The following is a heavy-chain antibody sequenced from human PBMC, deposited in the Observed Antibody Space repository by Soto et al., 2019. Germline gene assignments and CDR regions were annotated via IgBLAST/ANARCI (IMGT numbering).Heavy chain of an antibody. CDR2: IYYSGST. CDR1: GGSISTYY. Sequence: QVQLQESGPGVAKPSETLSLTCTVSGGSISTYYWSWIRQPPGKGLEWIGCIYYSGSTNFNPSLKSRVTISVDTSKNQFSLKLTSVTAADTAVFYCARGGWRHIDYWGQGTLVTVSS. CDR3: ARGGWRHIDY. J-gene: IGHJ4*02. V-gene: IGHV4-59*08. D-gene: IGHD3-3*01.